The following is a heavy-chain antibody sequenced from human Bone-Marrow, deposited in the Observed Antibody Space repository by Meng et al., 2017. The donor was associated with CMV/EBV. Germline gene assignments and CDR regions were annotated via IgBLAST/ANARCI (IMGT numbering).Heavy chain of an antibody. CDR1: GGSISSADYY. V-gene: IGHV4-30-4*08. J-gene: IGHJ3*02. D-gene: IGHD1-7*01. Sequence: LRLSCTVSGGSISSADYYWNWIRQPPGKGLEWIGYIYYSGSTYYNPSLKSRVTISVDTSKNQFSLKLSSVTAADTAVYYCARLVWNYVGNAFDIWGQGTMVTVSS. CDR2: IYYSGST. CDR3: ARLVWNYVGNAFDI.